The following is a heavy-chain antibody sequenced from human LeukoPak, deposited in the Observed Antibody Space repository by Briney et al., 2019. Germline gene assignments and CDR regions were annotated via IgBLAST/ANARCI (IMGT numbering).Heavy chain of an antibody. J-gene: IGHJ6*02. Sequence: KTSQTLSLTCTVSGGSISSGGYYWSWIRQRPGKGLEWIGYIYYSGSTYYNPSLKSRVTISVDTSKNQFSLKLSSVTAADTAVYYCARGDCSSTSCYPYYYYYGMDVWGQGTTVTVSS. V-gene: IGHV4-31*03. CDR2: IYYSGST. D-gene: IGHD2-2*01. CDR1: GGSISSGGYY. CDR3: ARGDCSSTSCYPYYYYYGMDV.